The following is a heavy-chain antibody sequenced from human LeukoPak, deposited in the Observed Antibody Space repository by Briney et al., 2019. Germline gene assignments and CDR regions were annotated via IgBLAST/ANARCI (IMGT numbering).Heavy chain of an antibody. CDR2: IWHDGSNR. Sequence: GGSLRLSCAASGFTFTTHSMNWVRQAPGKGLEWVAFIWHDGSNRYHADSVKGRFTISRDNSKNTVYLQINSLRAEDTAVYHCARDGRDGYNFDYWGQGTLVTVSS. J-gene: IGHJ4*02. CDR3: ARDGRDGYNFDY. CDR1: GFTFTTHS. D-gene: IGHD5-24*01. V-gene: IGHV3-33*08.